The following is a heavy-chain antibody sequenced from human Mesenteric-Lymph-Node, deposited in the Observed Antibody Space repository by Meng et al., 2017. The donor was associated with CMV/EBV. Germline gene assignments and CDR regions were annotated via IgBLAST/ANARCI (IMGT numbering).Heavy chain of an antibody. Sequence: ASVKVSCKASGYTFTGYFIHWVRQAPGQGLEWMGWIDANSGGTNYAQRFQGRVTVTRDTPISTVYMELSGLRDDDTAVYYCASNYFYDSSGYYTYDYWGQGTLVTVSS. CDR3: ASNYFYDSSGYYTYDY. J-gene: IGHJ4*02. CDR1: GYTFTGYF. V-gene: IGHV1-2*02. CDR2: IDANSGGT. D-gene: IGHD3-22*01.